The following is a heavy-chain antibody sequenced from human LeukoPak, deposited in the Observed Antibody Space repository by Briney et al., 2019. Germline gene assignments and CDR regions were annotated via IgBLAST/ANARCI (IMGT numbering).Heavy chain of an antibody. CDR1: GGTFSSYA. D-gene: IGHD2-15*01. V-gene: IGHV1-69*13. Sequence: ASVKVSCKASGGTFSSYAISWVRQAPGQGLEWMGGIIPIFGTANYAQKFQGRVTITADESTSTAYMELSSLRSEDTAVYYCARGYCSGGSCYSGYFDYWGQGTLVTVSS. J-gene: IGHJ4*02. CDR3: ARGYCSGGSCYSGYFDY. CDR2: IIPIFGTA.